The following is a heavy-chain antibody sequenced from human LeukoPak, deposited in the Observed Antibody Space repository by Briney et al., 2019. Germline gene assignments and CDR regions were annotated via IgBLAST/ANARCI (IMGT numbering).Heavy chain of an antibody. V-gene: IGHV1-18*01. CDR3: ARSYNWNANFDY. CDR2: ISTYNGNT. J-gene: IGHJ4*02. Sequence: ASVKVSCKASGYTFTSYTISWVRQAPGQGLEWMGWISTYNGNTNYAQKFQGRVTMTTDTSTSTAYMELRSLRSDDTAVYHCARSYNWNANFDYSGQGTLVTVSS. D-gene: IGHD1-20*01. CDR1: GYTFTSYT.